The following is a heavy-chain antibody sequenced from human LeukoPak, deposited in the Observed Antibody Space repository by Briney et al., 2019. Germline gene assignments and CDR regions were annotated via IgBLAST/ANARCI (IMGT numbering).Heavy chain of an antibody. D-gene: IGHD2-2*01. J-gene: IGHJ4*02. CDR1: GFTFSSYA. V-gene: IGHV3-23*01. Sequence: PGGSLRLSCAASGFTFSSYAMTWVRQAPGKGLEWVASIDAGGGDTYHSDSVKGRFTISRDNSKNTLYLQMNSLRAEDTAVYYCAKHSREYQLLRRGFDYWGQGTLVTVSS. CDR2: IDAGGGDT. CDR3: AKHSREYQLLRRGFDY.